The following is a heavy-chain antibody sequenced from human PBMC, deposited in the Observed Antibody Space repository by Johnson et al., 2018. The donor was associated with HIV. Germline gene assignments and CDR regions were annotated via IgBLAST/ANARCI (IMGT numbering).Heavy chain of an antibody. CDR2: IYSGGST. V-gene: IGHV3-53*01. CDR3: ARPSSGWYFDAFDI. D-gene: IGHD6-19*01. J-gene: IGHJ3*02. Sequence: VQLVESGGGLIQPGGSLRLSCAASGFTVRSNYMSWVRQAPGRGLEWVSVIYSGGSTYYADSVKGRFTISRDNSKNTLYLQMNSLRAEDTAVYYCARPSSGWYFDAFDIWGQGTMVTVSS. CDR1: GFTVRSNY.